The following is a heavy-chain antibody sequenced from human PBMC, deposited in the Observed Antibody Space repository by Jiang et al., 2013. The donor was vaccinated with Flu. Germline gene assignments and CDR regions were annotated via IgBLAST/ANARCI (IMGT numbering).Heavy chain of an antibody. CDR1: SGSISSHY. J-gene: IGHJ6*02. CDR2: IHNSGTT. V-gene: IGHV4-59*08. Sequence: GSGLVKPSETLPLTCTVSSGSISSHYWSWIRQPPGKGLEWIGYIHNSGTTNYNPSLKSRVTISIDTSTNQFSLKLISVTAPDTAVYYCARSYCGGDCYSMFGYSYYGMDVWGQGTTVTVSS. CDR3: ARSYCGGDCYSMFGYSYYGMDV. D-gene: IGHD2-21*02.